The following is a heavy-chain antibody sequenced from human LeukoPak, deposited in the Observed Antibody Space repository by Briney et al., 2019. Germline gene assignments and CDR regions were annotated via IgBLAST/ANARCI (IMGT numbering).Heavy chain of an antibody. Sequence: AGGSLRLSCAASGFTFTTYAMSWVRQAPEKGLEWVSGISVSGGTTFYADSVKGRFTISRDNSKNTLYLQMNSLRAEDMAVYYCAKEYNSGDWGQGTLVTVSS. J-gene: IGHJ4*02. CDR3: AKEYNSGD. D-gene: IGHD1-1*01. CDR2: ISVSGGTT. CDR1: GFTFTTYA. V-gene: IGHV3-23*01.